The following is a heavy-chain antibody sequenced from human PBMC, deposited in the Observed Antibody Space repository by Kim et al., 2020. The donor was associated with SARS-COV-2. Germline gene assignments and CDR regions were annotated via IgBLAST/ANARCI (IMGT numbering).Heavy chain of an antibody. V-gene: IGHV3-23*01. CDR2: ISGTGGTT. J-gene: IGHJ6*01. Sequence: GGSLRLSCAASGFTFSTYAMSWVRQAPGKGLEWVSVISGTGGTTYYADSVKGRFSISRDDSKNTLYLQMSSLRAEDTAVYYCAKLEATNWHNAMYVWRQG. CDR3: AKLEATNWHNAMYV. D-gene: IGHD5-12*01. CDR1: GFTFSTYA.